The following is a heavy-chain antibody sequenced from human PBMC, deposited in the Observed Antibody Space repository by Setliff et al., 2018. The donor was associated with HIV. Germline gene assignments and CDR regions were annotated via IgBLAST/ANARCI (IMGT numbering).Heavy chain of an antibody. CDR3: ARGALVATIDYFDY. CDR1: GGSFGNFA. Sequence: ASVKVSCKASGGSFGNFAVSWVRQAPGQGLEFMGGIIPPFGTGKFAQKLQGRVTMTRDTSTSTVYMELSSLRSEDTAVYYCARGALVATIDYFDYWGQGTLVTVSS. V-gene: IGHV1-69*05. D-gene: IGHD5-12*01. J-gene: IGHJ4*02. CDR2: IIPPFGTG.